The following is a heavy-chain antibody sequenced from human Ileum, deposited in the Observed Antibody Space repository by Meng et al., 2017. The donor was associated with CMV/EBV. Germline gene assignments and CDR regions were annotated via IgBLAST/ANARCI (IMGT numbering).Heavy chain of an antibody. J-gene: IGHJ4*02. CDR2: ISLGNGQT. V-gene: IGHV1-18*04. CDR1: GYTFTDHN. D-gene: IGHD7-27*01. Sequence: QGHLLQSGAEVKKPGASLKLSCKTSGYTFTDHNIGWGRQAPGQGIEWVGWISLGNGQTVYGHKLQGRVTVTTDTSTNTAYMELRNLRSDDTAMYYCARDVWGFDDWGQGTLVTVAS. CDR3: ARDVWGFDD.